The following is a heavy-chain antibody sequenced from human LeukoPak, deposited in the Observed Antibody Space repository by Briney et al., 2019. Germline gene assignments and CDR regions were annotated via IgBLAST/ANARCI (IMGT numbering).Heavy chain of an antibody. CDR2: IYTSGST. CDR1: GGSISGGSYY. V-gene: IGHV4-61*02. CDR3: ARDPDGDYAYFDY. D-gene: IGHD4-17*01. Sequence: SETLSLTCTVSGGSISGGSYYWSWIRQPAGKGLEWIGRIYTSGSTNYNPSLKSRVTISVDTSKNQFSLKLSSVTAADTAVYYCARDPDGDYAYFDYWGQGTLVTVSS. J-gene: IGHJ4*02.